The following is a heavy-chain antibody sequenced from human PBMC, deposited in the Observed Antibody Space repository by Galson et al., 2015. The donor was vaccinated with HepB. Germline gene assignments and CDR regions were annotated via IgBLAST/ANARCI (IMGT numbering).Heavy chain of an antibody. V-gene: IGHV3-48*01. Sequence: SLRLSCAASGFSSMSHSMNWVRHSPGKGLEWLAYISPGGTKYYADSARGRFTISRDNAKKSMYLHMSSLRVEDTAVYYCARNPASYDYYNMDVWGQGTTVTVSS. D-gene: IGHD3-16*01. CDR3: ARNPASYDYYNMDV. J-gene: IGHJ6*02. CDR1: GFSSMSHS. CDR2: ISPGGTK.